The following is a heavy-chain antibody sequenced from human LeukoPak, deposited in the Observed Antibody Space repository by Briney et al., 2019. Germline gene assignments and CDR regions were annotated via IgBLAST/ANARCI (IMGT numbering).Heavy chain of an antibody. CDR2: IYPGDSDT. Sequence: GESLKISCKGSEYSFTTYWIAWVRQMPGKGLEWMGIIYPGDSDTRYSPSFQGQVTISADKSISTAYLQWSSLKASDTAMYYCARRVSSGWYYFDYWGQGTLATVSS. CDR3: ARRVSSGWYYFDY. J-gene: IGHJ4*02. V-gene: IGHV5-51*01. CDR1: EYSFTTYW. D-gene: IGHD6-19*01.